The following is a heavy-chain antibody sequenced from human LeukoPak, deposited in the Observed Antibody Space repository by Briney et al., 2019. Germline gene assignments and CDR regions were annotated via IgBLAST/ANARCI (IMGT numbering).Heavy chain of an antibody. Sequence: PSETLSLTCSVSGGSISSYYWTWVRQPPGKGLDWIGFIYYGGSTKYNPSVKSRVTISVDKSKNQFSLKLSSVTAADTAVYYCARTSAWNGAPSVWGQGTLVTVSS. CDR3: ARTSAWNGAPSV. J-gene: IGHJ4*02. D-gene: IGHD1-1*01. V-gene: IGHV4-59*12. CDR2: IYYGGST. CDR1: GGSISSYY.